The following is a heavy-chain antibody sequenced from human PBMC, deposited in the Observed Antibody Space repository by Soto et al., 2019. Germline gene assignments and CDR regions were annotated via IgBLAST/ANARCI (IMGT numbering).Heavy chain of an antibody. D-gene: IGHD2-15*01. CDR3: ARDLGGWPDY. Sequence: QVQLVQSGAEVKKPGASVKVSCKASGYTFTSYAMHWVRQAPGQRLEWMGWINAGNGNTKYSQKFQGRVITTRDTSGRTAYRQLSSLRSEDTAVHYCARDLGGWPDYWGQGPLVTVSS. CDR1: GYTFTSYA. J-gene: IGHJ4*02. CDR2: INAGNGNT. V-gene: IGHV1-3*01.